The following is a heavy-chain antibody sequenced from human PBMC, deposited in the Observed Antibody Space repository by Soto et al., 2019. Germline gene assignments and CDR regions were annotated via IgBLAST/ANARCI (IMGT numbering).Heavy chain of an antibody. D-gene: IGHD3-10*01. J-gene: IGHJ5*02. V-gene: IGHV4-4*02. CDR3: ARDNYGSGSYYSYNWFDP. CDR2: IYHSGST. Sequence: PSETLSLTXAVSGGSISSSNWWRWVRQPPGKGLEWIGEIYHSGSTNYNPSLKSRVTISVDKSKNQFSLKLSSVTAADTAVYYCARDNYGSGSYYSYNWFDPWGQGTLVTVSS. CDR1: GGSISSSNW.